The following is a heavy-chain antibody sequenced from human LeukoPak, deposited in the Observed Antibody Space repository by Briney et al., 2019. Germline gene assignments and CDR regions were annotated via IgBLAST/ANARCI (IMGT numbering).Heavy chain of an antibody. V-gene: IGHV3-33*01. CDR3: ATVRGCGGDCYYLDY. D-gene: IGHD2-21*02. Sequence: GGSLRLSCAASGFTFRNYGMNWVRQAPGKGLEWVTIIWYDGSNKYHADSVKGRFIISRDNSKNTLYLQMNSLRAEDTAVYYCATVRGCGGDCYYLDYWGREPWSPSPQ. CDR2: IWYDGSNK. J-gene: IGHJ4*02. CDR1: GFTFRNYG.